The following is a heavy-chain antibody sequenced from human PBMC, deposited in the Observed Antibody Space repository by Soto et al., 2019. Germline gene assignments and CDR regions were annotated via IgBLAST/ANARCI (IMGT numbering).Heavy chain of an antibody. D-gene: IGHD6-13*01. CDR3: ARESRSWYGSIWDY. Sequence: QVQLQESGPGLVKPSETLSLTCTVSGGSISSYYWSWIRQPPRKGLEWIGYIYFSGGTNYNPSLKSRVTISVDTSKNQFSLKLSSVTAADTAVYYCARESRSWYGSIWDYWGQGTLVTVSS. J-gene: IGHJ4*02. V-gene: IGHV4-59*12. CDR2: IYFSGGT. CDR1: GGSISSYY.